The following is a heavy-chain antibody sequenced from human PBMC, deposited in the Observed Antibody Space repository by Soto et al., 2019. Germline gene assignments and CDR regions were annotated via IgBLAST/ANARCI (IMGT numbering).Heavy chain of an antibody. J-gene: IGHJ4*02. CDR3: AKDMGGGSYLEGYFDY. D-gene: IGHD1-26*01. CDR1: GFTFSSYG. Sequence: QVQLVESGGGVVQPGRSLRLSCAASGFTFSSYGMHWVRQAPGKGLEWVAVISYDGSNKYYADSVKGRFTISRDNSKNXLYLQMNSLRAEDTAVYYCAKDMGGGSYLEGYFDYWGQGTLVTVSS. V-gene: IGHV3-30*18. CDR2: ISYDGSNK.